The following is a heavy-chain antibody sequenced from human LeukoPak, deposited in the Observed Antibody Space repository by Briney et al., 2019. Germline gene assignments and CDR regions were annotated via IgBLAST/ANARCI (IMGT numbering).Heavy chain of an antibody. CDR2: IWYDGSNE. V-gene: IGHV3-33*01. D-gene: IGHD1-26*01. J-gene: IGHJ4*02. CDR1: GFTFSTYG. CDR3: ARDGSGSYCDY. Sequence: GGSLRLSCAASGFTFSTYGIHWVRQAPGKGLEWVALIWYDGSNEYYADSVKGRFTISRDNSKNTLYLQMNSLRAEDTAVYYCARDGSGSYCDYWGQGTLVTVSS.